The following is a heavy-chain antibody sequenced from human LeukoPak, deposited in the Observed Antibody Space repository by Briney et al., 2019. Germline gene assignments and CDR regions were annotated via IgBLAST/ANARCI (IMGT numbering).Heavy chain of an antibody. CDR3: ARDVPFDY. J-gene: IGHJ4*02. Sequence: GGSLRLSCAASGFTFSSYSMNWVRQAPGKGLEWFSYIGSGGTTIFYADSVKGRFTISRDNAKNSLYLQMNSLRGEDTAVYYCARDVPFDYWGQGTLVTVPS. CDR1: GFTFSSYS. V-gene: IGHV3-48*04. D-gene: IGHD3-10*02. CDR2: IGSGGTTI.